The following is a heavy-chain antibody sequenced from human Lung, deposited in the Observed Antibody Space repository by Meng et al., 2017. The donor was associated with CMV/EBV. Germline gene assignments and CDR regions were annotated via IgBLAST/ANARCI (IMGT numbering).Heavy chain of an antibody. CDR3: ARAPYGDNWGRQFDS. V-gene: IGHV4-30-4*08. D-gene: IGHD4-17*01. CDR1: GSIRSIDCY. J-gene: IGHJ4*02. Sequence: GSIRSIDCYWSWIRRPPGKGLEWIGFIYYNGDTYYNPSLESRVTISIDTSKNQYSLRLTSATAADTALYYCARAPYGDNWGRQFDSWGQGTLVTVSS. CDR2: IYYNGDT.